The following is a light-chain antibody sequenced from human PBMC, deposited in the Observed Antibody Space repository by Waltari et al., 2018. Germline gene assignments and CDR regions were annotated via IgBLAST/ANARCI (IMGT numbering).Light chain of an antibody. CDR1: QSLNSN. Sequence: EIVMTQSPATLSVSPGERATLSCRASQSLNSNLAWYQQQPGQAPRLLIFGASKRASGIPARFSGSGSGTEFTLTISSLQSEDFAVYYCQQYDDWPPYTFGQGTKLDIK. J-gene: IGKJ2*01. CDR2: GAS. CDR3: QQYDDWPPYT. V-gene: IGKV3-15*01.